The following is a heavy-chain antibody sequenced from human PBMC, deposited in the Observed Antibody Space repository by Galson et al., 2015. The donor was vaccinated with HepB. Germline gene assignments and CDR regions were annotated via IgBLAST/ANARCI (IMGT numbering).Heavy chain of an antibody. J-gene: IGHJ5*02. Sequence: VSCKASGGTFSSYAISWVRQAPGQGLEWMGGIIPIFGTANYAQKFQGRVTITADESTSTAYMELSSLRSEDTAVYYCARDRDYDILTGYWFDPWGQGTLVTVSS. D-gene: IGHD3-9*01. CDR2: IIPIFGTA. CDR3: ARDRDYDILTGYWFDP. V-gene: IGHV1-69*01. CDR1: GGTFSSYA.